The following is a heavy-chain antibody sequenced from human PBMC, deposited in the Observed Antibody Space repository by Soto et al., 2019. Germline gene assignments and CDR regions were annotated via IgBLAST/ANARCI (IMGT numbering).Heavy chain of an antibody. CDR3: ARDPGLRYSSSWSYYFDY. CDR2: ISYDGSNK. V-gene: IGHV3-30-3*01. D-gene: IGHD6-13*01. Sequence: ESGGGVVQPGRSLRLSCAASGFTFSSYAMHWVRQAPGKGLEWVAVISYDGSNKYYADSVKGRFTISRDNSKNTLYLQMNSLRAEDTAVYYCARDPGLRYSSSWSYYFDYWGQGTLVTVSS. J-gene: IGHJ4*02. CDR1: GFTFSSYA.